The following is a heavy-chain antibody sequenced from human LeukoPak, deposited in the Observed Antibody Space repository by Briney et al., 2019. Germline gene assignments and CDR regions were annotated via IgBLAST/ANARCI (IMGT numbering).Heavy chain of an antibody. CDR1: GGSIRSSYYY. CDR2: IYYSGST. J-gene: IGHJ4*02. Sequence: SETLSLTCTVSGGSIRSSYYYWGWIRQPPGKGLKWIGSIYYSGSTYYNPSLKSRVTISVDTSKNQFSLKLSSVTAADTAVYYCARQGVYYDSSGYYYAFDYWGQGTLVTVSS. D-gene: IGHD3-22*01. CDR3: ARQGVYYDSSGYYYAFDY. V-gene: IGHV4-39*01.